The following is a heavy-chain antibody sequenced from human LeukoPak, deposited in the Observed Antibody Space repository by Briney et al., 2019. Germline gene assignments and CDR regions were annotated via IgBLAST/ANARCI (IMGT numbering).Heavy chain of an antibody. CDR2: IYTSGST. CDR3: AREAAAGTFYFDY. Sequence: PSETLSLTXIVSGDSIGNYYWSWIRQAAGKGLEWIGRIYTSGSTNYNPSLKSRVTMSVDTSKNQFSLKLSSVTAADTAVYYCAREAAAGTFYFDYWGQGTLVTVSS. D-gene: IGHD6-13*01. J-gene: IGHJ4*02. V-gene: IGHV4-4*07. CDR1: GDSIGNYY.